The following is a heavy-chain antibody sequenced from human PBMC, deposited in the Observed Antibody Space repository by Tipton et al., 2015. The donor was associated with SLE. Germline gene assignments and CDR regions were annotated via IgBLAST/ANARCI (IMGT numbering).Heavy chain of an antibody. CDR1: GGSINTKSHS. J-gene: IGHJ4*02. V-gene: IGHV4-39*07. CDR2: IFYSGHT. CDR3: ARGVLRPFDY. D-gene: IGHD1-1*01. Sequence: TLSLTCTVSGGSINTKSHSWGWVRQPPGKDLEWIGSIFYSGHTYYNPSLESRVTISQDRSKNQFSLKLSSVTAADTAVYYCARGVLRPFDYWGQGTLVTVSS.